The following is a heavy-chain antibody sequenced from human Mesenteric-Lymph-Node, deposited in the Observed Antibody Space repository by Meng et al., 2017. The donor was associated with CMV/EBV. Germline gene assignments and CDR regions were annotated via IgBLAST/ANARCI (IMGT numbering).Heavy chain of an antibody. CDR2: INDSGDSP. J-gene: IGHJ4*02. Sequence: SRHWMHWVRQAPGKGLVWVSRINDSGDSPSQTGSVRGRFTIFRDNAKNTVYLQMNSLRVDDTAVYYCARDPSGTMIGVAKAENYFDYWGQGALVTVSS. CDR3: ARDPSGTMIGVAKAENYFDY. D-gene: IGHD3-3*01. V-gene: IGHV3-74*01. CDR1: SRHW.